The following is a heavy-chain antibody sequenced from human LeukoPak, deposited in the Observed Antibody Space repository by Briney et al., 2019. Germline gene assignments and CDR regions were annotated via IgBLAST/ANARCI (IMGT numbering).Heavy chain of an antibody. D-gene: IGHD2-2*01. CDR1: GFTFGSYS. CDR2: ISSSSSYI. CDR3: ARDLGYCSSTNCLDAFDI. V-gene: IGHV3-21*01. Sequence: GGSLRLSCAASGFTFGSYSMNWVRQAPGKGLEWVSSISSSSSYIYYADSVKGRFTISRDNAKNSLYLQMNSLRAEDTAVYYCARDLGYCSSTNCLDAFDIWGQGTMVTVSS. J-gene: IGHJ3*02.